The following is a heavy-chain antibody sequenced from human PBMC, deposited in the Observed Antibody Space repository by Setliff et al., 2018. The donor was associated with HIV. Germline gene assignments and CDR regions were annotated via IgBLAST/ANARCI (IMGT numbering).Heavy chain of an antibody. CDR2: IYYSGNM. CDR3: ARVPTSSWYVTTQRTKEYFHH. CDR1: GGSIKSSCYY. Sequence: PSETLSLTCTVSGGSIKSSCYYWGWIRQPPGKGLEWIGSIYYSGNMYYNPSLKSRVTISEDTSRNQFSLRLSSVTAADTAIYYCARVPTSSWYVTTQRTKEYFHHWGQGTLVTVSS. V-gene: IGHV4-39*07. J-gene: IGHJ1*01. D-gene: IGHD6-13*01.